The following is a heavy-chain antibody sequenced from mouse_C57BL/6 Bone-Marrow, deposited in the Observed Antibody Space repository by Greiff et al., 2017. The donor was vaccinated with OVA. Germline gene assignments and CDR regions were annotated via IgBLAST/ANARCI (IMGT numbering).Heavy chain of an antibody. V-gene: IGHV1-19*01. CDR2: INPYNGGT. Sequence: EVQLQQSGPVLVKPGASVKMSCKASGYTFTDYYMNWVKQSHGKSLEWIGVINPYNGGTSYNQKFKGKATLTVDKSSSTAYMELNSLTSEDSAVYYCARRSPWFAYWGQGTLVTVSA. CDR3: ARRSPWFAY. D-gene: IGHD1-1*01. J-gene: IGHJ3*01. CDR1: GYTFTDYY.